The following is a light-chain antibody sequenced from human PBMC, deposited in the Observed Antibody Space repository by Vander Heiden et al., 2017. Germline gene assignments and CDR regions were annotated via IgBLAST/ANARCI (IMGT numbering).Light chain of an antibody. V-gene: IGKV3-11*01. J-gene: IGKJ3*01. Sequence: EIVLTQSPATLSLSPGERATLSCRASQSVSSYLAWYQQKPGQAPRLLIYDASNRATGIPARFSGSGSGTDFTLTISSLEPEDFAVYYCQQRSNSAPPFTFGHGTKVDIK. CDR3: QQRSNSAPPFT. CDR2: DAS. CDR1: QSVSSY.